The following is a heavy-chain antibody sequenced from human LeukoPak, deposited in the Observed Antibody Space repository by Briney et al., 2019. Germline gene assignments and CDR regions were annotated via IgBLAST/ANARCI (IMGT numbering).Heavy chain of an antibody. J-gene: IGHJ4*02. V-gene: IGHV3-30-3*01. Sequence: GGSLRLSCVASGFTFSHYTMHWVRQAPGKGLEWVAFILYDGSNKYYADSVKGRFTISRDDSKNTLYLQMNSLRAEDTAMYACARDGLTGKTDGTLDSRGQGTLVTVSS. CDR2: ILYDGSNK. CDR1: GFTFSHYT. CDR3: ARDGLTGKTDGTLDS. D-gene: IGHD1-20*01.